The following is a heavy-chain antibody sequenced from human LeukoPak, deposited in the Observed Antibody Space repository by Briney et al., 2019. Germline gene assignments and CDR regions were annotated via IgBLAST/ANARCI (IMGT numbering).Heavy chain of an antibody. J-gene: IGHJ4*02. D-gene: IGHD2-21*01. CDR1: GFTFSSYP. CDR2: ISSRSSTI. Sequence: GRSLRLSCAASGFTFSSYPMNWVRQVPGKGLEWVSYISSRSSTIYYADSVKGRFTISRDNAKNSLYLQMNSLRAEDTAVYYCARPAADCGGDCYWAFDYWGQGTLVTVSP. V-gene: IGHV3-48*01. CDR3: ARPAADCGGDCYWAFDY.